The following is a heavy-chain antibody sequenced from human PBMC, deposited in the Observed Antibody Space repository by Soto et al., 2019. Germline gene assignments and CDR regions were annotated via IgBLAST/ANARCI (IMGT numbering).Heavy chain of an antibody. CDR1: GFTFSSYE. CDR3: ARGPSSSSLHYNWFDP. V-gene: IGHV3-48*03. J-gene: IGHJ5*02. Sequence: PXGSLRLSVAASGFTFSSYEMNWVRQAPGKGLEWVSYISSSGSTIYYADSVKGRFTISRDNAKNSLYLQMNSLRAEDTAVYYCARGPSSSSLHYNWFDPWGQGTLVTVSS. D-gene: IGHD6-6*01. CDR2: ISSSGSTI.